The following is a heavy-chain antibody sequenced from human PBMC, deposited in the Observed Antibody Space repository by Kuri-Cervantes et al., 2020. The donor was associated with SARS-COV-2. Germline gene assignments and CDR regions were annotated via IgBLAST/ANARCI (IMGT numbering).Heavy chain of an antibody. CDR3: AREAYYDFWRAYAFDI. D-gene: IGHD3-3*01. CDR2: IYYSGST. V-gene: IGHV4-59*01. J-gene: IGHJ3*02. CDR1: GGSISSYY. Sequence: SETLSLTCTVSGGSISSYYWSWIRQPPGKGLEWIGYIYYSGSTNYNPSLKSRVTISVDTSKNQFSRKLSSVTAADTAVYYCAREAYYDFWRAYAFDIWGQGTMVTVSS.